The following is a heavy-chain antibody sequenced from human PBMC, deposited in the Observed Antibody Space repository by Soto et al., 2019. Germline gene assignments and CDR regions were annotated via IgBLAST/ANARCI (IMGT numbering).Heavy chain of an antibody. CDR2: IIPIFGPA. D-gene: IGHD1-1*01. Sequence: QVQLVQSGAEVKKPGSSVKVSCKSSGGTFSSHSINWVRQAPGQGLEWMGGIIPIFGPANFAKKFQCRVTITADESTTTAYMELSSLTSEDTAVYYCATGSFTSTGGRIGYHYNAMDVWGQGTTVTVSS. CDR1: GGTFSSHS. CDR3: ATGSFTSTGGRIGYHYNAMDV. J-gene: IGHJ6*02. V-gene: IGHV1-69*01.